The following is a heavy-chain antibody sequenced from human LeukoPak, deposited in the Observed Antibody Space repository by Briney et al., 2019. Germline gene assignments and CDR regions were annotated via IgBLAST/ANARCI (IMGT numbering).Heavy chain of an antibody. D-gene: IGHD2-15*01. CDR3: ARDWPGISLHFDL. CDR1: GYTFTGYY. J-gene: IGHJ2*01. Sequence: ASVKVSCKASGYTFTGYYMHWVRQAPGQGLEWMGWINPNSGGTNFAQKFQGRVAMTRDTSLSTACMDLSRLTSDDTAVYYCARDWPGISLHFDLWGRGTLITVSS. CDR2: INPNSGGT. V-gene: IGHV1-2*02.